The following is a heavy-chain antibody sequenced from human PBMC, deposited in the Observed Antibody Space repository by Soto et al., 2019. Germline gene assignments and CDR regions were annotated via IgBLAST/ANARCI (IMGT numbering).Heavy chain of an antibody. CDR1: GGTFSSYA. V-gene: IGHV1-69*01. CDR3: ARDRELTTYYYDSSGYYDAFDI. D-gene: IGHD3-22*01. CDR2: IIPIFGTA. J-gene: IGHJ3*02. Sequence: QVQLVQSGAEVKKPGSSVKVSCKASGGTFSSYAISWVRQAPGQGLEWMGGIIPIFGTANYAQKFQGRVTITADESTSTAHMELSSLRSEDTAVYYCARDRELTTYYYDSSGYYDAFDIWGQGTMVTVSS.